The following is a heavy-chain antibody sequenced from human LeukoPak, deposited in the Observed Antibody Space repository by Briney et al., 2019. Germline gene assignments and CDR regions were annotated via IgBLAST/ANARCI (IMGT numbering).Heavy chain of an antibody. CDR3: ARGRDGYNRDAFDI. CDR2: INPSADST. J-gene: IGHJ3*02. V-gene: IGHV1-46*01. D-gene: IGHD5-24*01. CDR1: GYTFTRYY. Sequence: ASVKVSCTASGYTFTRYYMHWVRQAPGQGLEWMGVINPSADSTSYTQKFQGRVSMTRDTSTSTVYMELSSLRSEDTAVYYCARGRDGYNRDAFDIWGQGTVVTVSS.